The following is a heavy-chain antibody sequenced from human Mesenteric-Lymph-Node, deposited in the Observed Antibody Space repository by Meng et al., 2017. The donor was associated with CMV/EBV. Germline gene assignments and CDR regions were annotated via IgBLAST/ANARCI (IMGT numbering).Heavy chain of an antibody. CDR2: INPNTDDT. J-gene: IGHJ4*02. CDR1: GYPFTACF. V-gene: IGHV1-2*02. CDR3: ARGRALQAFDY. Sequence: SSQPSGYPFTACFHPWLRQAPGQGLEWMGWINPNTDDTNYAQKFQGRATMTRDTSISTAYMELSSLRYDDTAIYYCARGRALQAFDYWGQGTLVTVSS. D-gene: IGHD4-11*01.